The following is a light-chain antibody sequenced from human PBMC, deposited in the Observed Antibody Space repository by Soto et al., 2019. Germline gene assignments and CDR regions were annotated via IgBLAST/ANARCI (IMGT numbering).Light chain of an antibody. CDR2: GAS. CDR1: QSVSSN. CDR3: QQYNNWPLT. V-gene: IGKV3-15*01. Sequence: EIVMTQSPATLSVSPGERATLSCRASQSVSSNLAWYQQKPGQAPRLLIYGASTRATGIPARFSGSGSGTEFNLTISSLQSEDFAVYYCQQYNNWPLTFVGGTKVEIK. J-gene: IGKJ4*01.